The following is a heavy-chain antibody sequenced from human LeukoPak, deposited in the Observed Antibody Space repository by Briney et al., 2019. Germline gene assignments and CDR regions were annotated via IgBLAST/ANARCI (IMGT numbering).Heavy chain of an antibody. D-gene: IGHD4-17*01. Sequence: WASVKVSCKASGYTFTSYDINWVRQATGQGLEWMGWMNPNSGNTGYAQKFQGRVTITADKSTSTAYMELSSLRSEDTAVYYCARALTTAGFLLDYWGQGTLVTVSS. CDR2: MNPNSGNT. CDR3: ARALTTAGFLLDY. V-gene: IGHV1-8*01. CDR1: GYTFTSYD. J-gene: IGHJ4*02.